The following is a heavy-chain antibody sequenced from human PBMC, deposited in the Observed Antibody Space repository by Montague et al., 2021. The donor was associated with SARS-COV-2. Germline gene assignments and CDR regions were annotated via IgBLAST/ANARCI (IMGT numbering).Heavy chain of an antibody. D-gene: IGHD3-16*02. CDR3: ARDSGECSRTTCYRPYYYGLAV. CDR1: DDPMGGYY. CDR2: LYYSWST. V-gene: IGHV4-59*01. Sequence: SETLSLTCNVSDDPMGGYYCCWTRQSPGKGLGLIGYLYYSWSTSTNPSLRSRVTISADTSKNQVSLKMTSVTIADTAVYYCARDSGECSRTTCYRPYYYGLAVWGQGTPVTVSS. J-gene: IGHJ6*02.